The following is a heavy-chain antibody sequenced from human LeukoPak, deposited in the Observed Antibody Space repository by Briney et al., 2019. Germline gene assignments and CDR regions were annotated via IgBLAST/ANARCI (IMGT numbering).Heavy chain of an antibody. CDR1: GGSFSGYY. J-gene: IGHJ5*02. V-gene: IGHV4-34*01. CDR3: ARGSRGFDP. CDR2: INHSGST. Sequence: SETLSLTCAVYGGSFSGYYWSWIRQPPGKGLEWIGEINHSGSTNYNPSLKSRVTISVGTSKNQFSLKLSSVTAADTAVYYCARGSRGFDPWGQGTLVTVSS.